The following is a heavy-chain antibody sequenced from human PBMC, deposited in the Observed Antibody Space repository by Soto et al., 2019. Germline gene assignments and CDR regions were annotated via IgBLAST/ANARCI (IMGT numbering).Heavy chain of an antibody. CDR2: ISGGGDAT. J-gene: IGHJ2*01. Sequence: EVQLLESGGGLVQPGGSLTLSCATSGFTFYNHAMNWVRQAPGKGPEWVLGISGGGDATFYADSVKGRFTISRVQSNNTVFLQMNGLRGEDTALYFCVRKIIGTTTSGAYWFFDLWGRGTLVTVSS. V-gene: IGHV3-23*01. CDR3: VRKIIGTTTSGAYWFFDL. CDR1: GFTFYNHA. D-gene: IGHD1-26*01.